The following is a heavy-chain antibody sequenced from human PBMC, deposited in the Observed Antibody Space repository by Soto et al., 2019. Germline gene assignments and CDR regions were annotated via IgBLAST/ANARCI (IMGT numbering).Heavy chain of an antibody. CDR2: INPDTGAT. Sequence: ASVKVSCKASGYTFTGHFIHWVRQAPGQGPEWMGWINPDTGATTYAQKFQGRFTMTRDTSISTAYMELTRLTSDDTTIYYCGRSLYGDYHLDFDHWGQGTLVTVSS. D-gene: IGHD4-17*01. V-gene: IGHV1-2*02. CDR3: GRSLYGDYHLDFDH. J-gene: IGHJ4*02. CDR1: GYTFTGHF.